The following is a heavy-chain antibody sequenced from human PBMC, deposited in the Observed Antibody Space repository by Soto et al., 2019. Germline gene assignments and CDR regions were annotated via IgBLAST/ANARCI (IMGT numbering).Heavy chain of an antibody. CDR3: ARDYCSGGSCYGWFDP. D-gene: IGHD2-15*01. J-gene: IGHJ5*02. CDR2: ISAYNGNT. CDR1: GYTFTSYG. V-gene: IGHV1-18*01. Sequence: QVQLVQSGAEVKKPGASVKVSCKASGYTFTSYGISWVRQAPGQGLEWMGWISAYNGNTNYAQKLHGRVTMTTDTSTSTAYMELRSLRSDDTAVYYCARDYCSGGSCYGWFDPWGQGTLVTVSS.